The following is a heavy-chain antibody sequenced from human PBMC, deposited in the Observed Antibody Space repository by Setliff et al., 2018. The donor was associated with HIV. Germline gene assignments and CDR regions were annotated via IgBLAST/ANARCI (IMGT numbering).Heavy chain of an antibody. CDR3: ARTSTTTGTTLNWFDP. CDR1: GFTFSSCA. J-gene: IGHJ5*02. Sequence: QPGGSLRLSCAASGFTFSSCAMSWVRQAPGKGLEWVLVISGSGASTYYADSVRGRFTISRDNAKNSLYLRMNSLRVEDTAVYYCARTSTTTGTTLNWFDPWGQGTLVTVSS. V-gene: IGHV3-23*01. CDR2: ISGSGAST. D-gene: IGHD1-1*01.